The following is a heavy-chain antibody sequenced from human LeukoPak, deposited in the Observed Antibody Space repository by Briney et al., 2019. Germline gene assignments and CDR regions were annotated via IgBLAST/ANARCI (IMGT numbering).Heavy chain of an antibody. V-gene: IGHV3-21*04. CDR1: GFSFSRYT. CDR2: ISSNGGYI. Sequence: GGSLRLSCAASGFSFSRYTLDWVRQAPGKGLEWVSSISSNGGYIYYADSVKGRFTIYRDNSKNTLYLRMNSLRAEDTAVYYWASRDALDGAAASIAYWGQGTLVTVSS. CDR3: ASRDALDGAAASIAY. J-gene: IGHJ4*02. D-gene: IGHD4-17*01.